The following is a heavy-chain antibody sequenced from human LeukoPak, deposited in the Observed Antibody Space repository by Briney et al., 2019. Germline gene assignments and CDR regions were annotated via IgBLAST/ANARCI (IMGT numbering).Heavy chain of an antibody. Sequence: ASETLSLTCTVSGGSISSYYWSWIRQPPGKGLEWIGYIYYSGSTNYNPSLKSRVTISVDTSKNQFSLKLSSVTAADTAVYYCARVVVVPAAIRASEYFQHWGQGTLVTVSS. CDR1: GGSISSYY. CDR3: ARVVVVPAAIRASEYFQH. V-gene: IGHV4-59*01. CDR2: IYYSGST. J-gene: IGHJ1*01. D-gene: IGHD2-2*02.